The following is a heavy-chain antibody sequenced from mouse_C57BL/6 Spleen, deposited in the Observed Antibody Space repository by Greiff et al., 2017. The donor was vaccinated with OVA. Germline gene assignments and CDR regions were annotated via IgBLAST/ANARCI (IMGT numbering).Heavy chain of an antibody. J-gene: IGHJ4*01. V-gene: IGHV5-17*01. D-gene: IGHD2-3*01. CDR3: ARRMVRYAMDY. CDR1: GFTFSDYG. CDR2: ISSGSSTI. Sequence: DVHLVESGGGLVKPGGSLKLSCAASGFTFSDYGMHWVRQAPEKGLEWVAYISSGSSTIYYADTVKGRFTISRDNAKNTLFLQMTSLRSEDTAMYYCARRMVRYAMDYWGQGTSVTVSS.